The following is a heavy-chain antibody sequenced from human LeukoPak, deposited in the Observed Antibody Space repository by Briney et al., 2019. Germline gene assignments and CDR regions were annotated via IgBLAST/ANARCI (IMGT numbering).Heavy chain of an antibody. V-gene: IGHV4-4*02. CDR1: GGSISNHNW. J-gene: IGHJ4*02. CDR3: ARRAPQNYYD. Sequence: SGTLSLTCAVSGGSISNHNWWTWVRQPPGKGLEWIGEIYHSGSANYNPSLKSRVAISVDKSKNQFSLKLNSVTVADTAVYYCARRAPQNYYDWGQGTLVTVSS. D-gene: IGHD3-22*01. CDR2: IYHSGSA.